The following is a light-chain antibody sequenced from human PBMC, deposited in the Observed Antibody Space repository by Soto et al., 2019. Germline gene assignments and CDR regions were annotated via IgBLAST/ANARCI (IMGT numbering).Light chain of an antibody. Sequence: EIVMTQSPPTLSVSPGERATLSCRASQSVSSNLAWYQQKPGQAPRLLIYGASTRATGIPARFSGSGSGTEFTLTISSLQSEDFAVYYCQQYNNWPPGTFGQGTKVEIK. CDR1: QSVSSN. CDR3: QQYNNWPPGT. J-gene: IGKJ1*01. CDR2: GAS. V-gene: IGKV3-15*01.